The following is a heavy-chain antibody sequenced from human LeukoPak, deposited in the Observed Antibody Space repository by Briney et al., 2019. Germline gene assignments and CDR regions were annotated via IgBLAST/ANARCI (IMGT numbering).Heavy chain of an antibody. CDR2: INPNSGGT. J-gene: IGHJ4*02. Sequence: ASVKVSCKASGYTFISYYMHWVRQAPGQGLEWMGWINPNSGGTNYAQKFQGRVTMTRDTSISTAYMELSRLRSDDTAVYYCARGLYSSGWSPDYWGQGTLVTVSS. CDR1: GYTFISYY. CDR3: ARGLYSSGWSPDY. V-gene: IGHV1-2*02. D-gene: IGHD6-19*01.